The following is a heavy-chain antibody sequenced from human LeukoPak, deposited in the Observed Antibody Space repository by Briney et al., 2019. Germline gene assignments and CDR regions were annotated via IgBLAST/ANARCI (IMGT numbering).Heavy chain of an antibody. J-gene: IGHJ4*02. Sequence: GGSLRLSCAASGFTFSSYGMSWVRQAPGKGLEGVSAISGSGGSTYYADSVKGRFTISRDNSKNTLYLQMNSLRAEDTAVYYCAKDLLPIRQSQTNFDYWGQGTLVTVSS. CDR1: GFTFSSYG. D-gene: IGHD1/OR15-1a*01. CDR3: AKDLLPIRQSQTNFDY. V-gene: IGHV3-23*01. CDR2: ISGSGGST.